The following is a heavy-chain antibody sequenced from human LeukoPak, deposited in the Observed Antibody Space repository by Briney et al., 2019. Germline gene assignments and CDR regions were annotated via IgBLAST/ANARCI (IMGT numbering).Heavy chain of an antibody. CDR1: GFSFSSYW. J-gene: IGHJ4*02. Sequence: SGGSLRLSCAASGFSFSSYWMHWVRQAPGKGLVWVSRINSDGSSTNYADSVKGRFTNSRDNAKNSLYLQMNSLRAEDTAVYYCARDMGNYYHTSGYYGGYWGQGTLVTVSS. CDR3: ARDMGNYYHTSGYYGGY. CDR2: INSDGSST. D-gene: IGHD3-22*01. V-gene: IGHV3-74*01.